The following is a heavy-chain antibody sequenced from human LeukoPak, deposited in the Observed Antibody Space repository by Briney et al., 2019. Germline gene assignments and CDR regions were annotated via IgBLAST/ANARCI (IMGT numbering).Heavy chain of an antibody. CDR1: GGSFSVYY. D-gene: IGHD1-20*01. Sequence: SETLSLTCAVCGGSFSVYYWSWIRQPPGKGLEWIGEINHSGSTNYNPSLKSRVTISVDTSKNQFSLKLSSVTAADTAVYYCARFVANWNPGGMDVWGQGTTVIVSS. CDR2: INHSGST. J-gene: IGHJ6*02. V-gene: IGHV4-34*01. CDR3: ARFVANWNPGGMDV.